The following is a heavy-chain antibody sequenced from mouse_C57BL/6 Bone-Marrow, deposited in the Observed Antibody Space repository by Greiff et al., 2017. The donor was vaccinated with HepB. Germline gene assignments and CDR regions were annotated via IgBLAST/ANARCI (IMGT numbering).Heavy chain of an antibody. Sequence: VQLQQPGAELVKPGASVKLSCKASGYTFTSYWMQWVEQRPGQGLEWIGEIDPSDSYTNYNQKFKGKATLTVDTSSSTAYMQLSSLTSEDSAVYYGARGYYGGYWGQGTTLTVSS. CDR2: IDPSDSYT. J-gene: IGHJ2*01. CDR3: ARGYYGGY. V-gene: IGHV1-50*01. D-gene: IGHD1-1*01. CDR1: GYTFTSYW.